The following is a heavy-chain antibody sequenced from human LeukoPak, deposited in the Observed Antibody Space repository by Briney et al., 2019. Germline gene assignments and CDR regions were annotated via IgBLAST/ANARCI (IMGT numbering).Heavy chain of an antibody. CDR1: GFTVSSNY. CDR3: AKDGSGGSYYEFDY. D-gene: IGHD1-26*01. CDR2: IYSGGST. V-gene: IGHV3-53*01. Sequence: GGSLRLSCAASGFTVSSNYMSWVRQAPGKGLEWVSVIYSGGSTYYADSVKGRFTISRDNSKNTLYLQMNSLRAEDTAVYYCAKDGSGGSYYEFDYWGQGTLVTVSS. J-gene: IGHJ4*02.